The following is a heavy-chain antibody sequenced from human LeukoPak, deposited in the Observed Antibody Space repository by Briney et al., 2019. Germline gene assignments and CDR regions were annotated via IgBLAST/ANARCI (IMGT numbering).Heavy chain of an antibody. V-gene: IGHV7-4-1*02. CDR1: GYNFTKYA. D-gene: IGHD1-20*01. J-gene: IGHJ4*02. Sequence: ASVKVSCKASGYNFTKYAIYWVRQAPGQGLEWMGWINTNTEDPTYAQDFTGRFVFSLDTSVTTAYLDINSLKPDDTALYYCVRGHRIPAVWGFEFWGQGTLVTVSS. CDR3: VRGHRIPAVWGFEF. CDR2: INTNTEDP.